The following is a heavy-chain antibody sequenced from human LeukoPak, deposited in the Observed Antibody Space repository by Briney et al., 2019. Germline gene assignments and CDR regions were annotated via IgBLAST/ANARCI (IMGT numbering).Heavy chain of an antibody. D-gene: IGHD3-16*01. V-gene: IGHV1-69*04. J-gene: IGHJ4*02. Sequence: SVKVSCKASGGTFSSYAISWVRQAPGQGREWMGRIIPILGIANYAQKFQGRVTITADKSTSTAYMELSSLRSEDTAVYYCARGASGGSSDYWGQGTLVTVSS. CDR3: ARGASGGSSDY. CDR2: IIPILGIA. CDR1: GGTFSSYA.